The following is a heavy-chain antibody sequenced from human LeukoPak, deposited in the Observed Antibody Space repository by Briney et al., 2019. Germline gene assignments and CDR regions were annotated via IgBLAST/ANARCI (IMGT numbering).Heavy chain of an antibody. D-gene: IGHD6-13*01. CDR3: ARGREAAAGDY. Sequence: PGGSLRLSCAASGFTFSSYEMNWVRQPPGKGLEWIGEINHSGSTNYNPSLKSRVTISSDTSKNQFSLKLSSVTAADTAVYYCARGREAAAGDYWGQGTLVTVSS. CDR2: INHSGST. CDR1: GFTFSSYE. J-gene: IGHJ4*02. V-gene: IGHV4-34*01.